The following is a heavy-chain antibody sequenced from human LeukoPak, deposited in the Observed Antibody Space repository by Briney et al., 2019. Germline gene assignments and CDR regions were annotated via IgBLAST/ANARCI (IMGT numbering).Heavy chain of an antibody. J-gene: IGHJ4*02. Sequence: GGSLRLSCAASGFIFSDSAMHWVRQASGKGLEWVGRIRSKANDYATTYAASVKGRFTISRDDSRNTAYLQMNSLKIEDTAVYYCTRPCAGDCTDNYWGQGTLVTVSS. CDR1: GFIFSDSA. V-gene: IGHV3-73*01. D-gene: IGHD2-21*02. CDR2: IRSKANDYAT. CDR3: TRPCAGDCTDNY.